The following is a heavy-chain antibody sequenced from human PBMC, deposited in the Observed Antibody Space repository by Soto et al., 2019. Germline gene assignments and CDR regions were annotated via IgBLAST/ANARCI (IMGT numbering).Heavy chain of an antibody. V-gene: IGHV4-34*01. J-gene: IGHJ6*03. CDR2: TNHSGST. D-gene: IGHD3-3*01. Sequence: QVQLQQWGAGLLKPSETLSLTCAVYGGSFSGYYWCWIRQPPGKGVERIGETNHSGSTNYNPTLKCRVSLSVHPSKNQLSLKLSSVTAADTAVYYCARNIRITIFGVVIIDNYYYMDVWGKGTTVTVSS. CDR3: ARNIRITIFGVVIIDNYYYMDV. CDR1: GGSFSGYY.